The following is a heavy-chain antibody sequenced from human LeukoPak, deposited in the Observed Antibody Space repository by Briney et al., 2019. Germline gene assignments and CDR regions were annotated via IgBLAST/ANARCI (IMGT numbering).Heavy chain of an antibody. CDR2: IGTSGNTI. Sequence: GGSLRLSCAASGFTFSGYIMNWDRQAPGKGLEWVSFIGTSGNTIYYADSVEGRFTVSRDNAKNSLYLQMNSLRAEDTAVYYCARDQWLDYWGQGTLVTVSS. CDR1: GFTFSGYI. CDR3: ARDQWLDY. J-gene: IGHJ4*02. D-gene: IGHD6-19*01. V-gene: IGHV3-48*01.